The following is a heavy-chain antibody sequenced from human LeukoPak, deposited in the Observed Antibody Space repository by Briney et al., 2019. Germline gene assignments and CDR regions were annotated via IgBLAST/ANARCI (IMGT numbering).Heavy chain of an antibody. Sequence: KESGPTLVRPTQTLTLTCTFSGFSLSTIGVAVGWIRQPPGKTLEWLALIYWDNDKRYSPSLESRLTISMDTSKNQMVLTMTNMDPIYTGTYYCAYSNDYDDYWGQGTLVTVSS. CDR3: AYSNDYDDY. D-gene: IGHD3-16*01. V-gene: IGHV2-5*02. CDR1: GFSLSTIGVA. CDR2: IYWDNDK. J-gene: IGHJ4*02.